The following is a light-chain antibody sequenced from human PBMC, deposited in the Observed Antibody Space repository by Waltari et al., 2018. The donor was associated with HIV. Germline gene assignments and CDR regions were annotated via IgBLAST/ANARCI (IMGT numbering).Light chain of an antibody. CDR2: EVS. J-gene: IGKJ4*01. CDR3: MQSAQFPLT. V-gene: IGKV2D-29*01. CDR1: ATLLQSDGKTY. Sequence: EIVMTQTQPFLSIAPGQAASISCKSSATLLQSDGKTYFYWYVQKTGQPPQLLLYEVSNRFTGVPDRFIGSGSGTDFTLILSRVEAEDVGVYYCMQSAQFPLTFGGGTKVEIK.